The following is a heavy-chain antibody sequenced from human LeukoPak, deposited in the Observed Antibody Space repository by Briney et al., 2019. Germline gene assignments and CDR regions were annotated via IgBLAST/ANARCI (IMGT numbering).Heavy chain of an antibody. CDR1: GFTFSSYS. D-gene: IGHD3-16*01. Sequence: GGSLRLSCAASGFTFSSYSMNWVRQAPGKGLEWVSPISSSSSYIYYADSVKGRFTISRDNAKNSLYLQMSNLRAEDTAVYFCARGGGLDVWGQGATVTVSS. J-gene: IGHJ6*02. V-gene: IGHV3-21*04. CDR3: ARGGGLDV. CDR2: ISSSSSYI.